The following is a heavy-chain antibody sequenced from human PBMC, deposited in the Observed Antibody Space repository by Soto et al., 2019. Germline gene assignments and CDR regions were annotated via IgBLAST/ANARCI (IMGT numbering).Heavy chain of an antibody. D-gene: IGHD2-2*03. CDR2: IIPIFGTA. J-gene: IGHJ5*02. Sequence: QVQLVQSGAEVKKPGSSVKVSCKASGGTFRSYAISWVRHAPGQGLEWMGGIIPIFGTANYSQKFQWRVTLTADEYTSTDYMEQRSLRSEYKEVYYCSREYGSCSRYVTWGQETLVTVSS. CDR1: GGTFRSYA. V-gene: IGHV1-69*01. CDR3: SREYGSCSRYVT.